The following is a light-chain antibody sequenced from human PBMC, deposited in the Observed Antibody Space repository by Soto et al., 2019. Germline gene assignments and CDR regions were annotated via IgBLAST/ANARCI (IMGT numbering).Light chain of an antibody. CDR3: QHYNSYSEA. CDR2: KAS. Sequence: DIPVTPSPTTLSGSVGDIVTITCLASQTISSWLAWYQQKPGKAPKLLIYKASTLKSGVPSRFSGSGSGTEFTLTISSLQPDDFATYYCQHYNSYSEAFGRGGKVDIK. V-gene: IGKV1-5*03. CDR1: QTISSW. J-gene: IGKJ4*01.